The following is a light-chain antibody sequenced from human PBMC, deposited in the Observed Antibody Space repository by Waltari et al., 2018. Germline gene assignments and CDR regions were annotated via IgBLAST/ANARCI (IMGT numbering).Light chain of an antibody. J-gene: IGLJ3*02. CDR1: YPTIGTQN. V-gene: IGLV1-44*01. Sequence: QSVLTQPPSASGTPAQGVTIPCSGTYPTIGTQNVKWYQHVPGTAPKPPIYSNNLRPSGVPDRFSGSKSGTSASLAISGLQSQDDADYYCATWDGTLNAWVFGGGTKVTVL. CDR2: SNN. CDR3: ATWDGTLNAWV.